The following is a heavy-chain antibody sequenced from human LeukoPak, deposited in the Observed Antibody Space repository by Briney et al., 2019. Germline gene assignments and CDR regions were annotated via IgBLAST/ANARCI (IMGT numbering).Heavy chain of an antibody. D-gene: IGHD6-19*01. CDR3: ARLEERWLTNDAFDS. V-gene: IGHV3-21*01. J-gene: IGHJ3*02. CDR1: GFTFGSYS. Sequence: GGSLRLSCAASGFTFGSYSMNWVRRAPGKGLEWVSSISSSSSYIYYADSVKGRFTISRDNAKNSLYLQMNSLRAEDTAVYYCARLEERWLTNDAFDSWGQGTMVTVSS. CDR2: ISSSSSYI.